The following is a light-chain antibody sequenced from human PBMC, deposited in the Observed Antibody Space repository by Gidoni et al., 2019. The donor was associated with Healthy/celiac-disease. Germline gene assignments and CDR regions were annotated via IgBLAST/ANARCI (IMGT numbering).Light chain of an antibody. CDR1: PSASSN. V-gene: IGKV3-15*01. J-gene: IGKJ1*01. CDR2: GAS. Sequence: EIVMTQSPATLSVSPGERATLSCRASPSASSNLAWYQQKPGQAPRLLIYGASTRATGIPARFSGSGSWTEFTLTISSLQSEDFAVYYCQQYNNWPPWTFGQGTKVEIK. CDR3: QQYNNWPPWT.